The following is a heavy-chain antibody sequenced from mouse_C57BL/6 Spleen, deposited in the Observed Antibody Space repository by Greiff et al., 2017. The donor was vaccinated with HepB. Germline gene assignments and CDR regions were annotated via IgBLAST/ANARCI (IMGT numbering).Heavy chain of an antibody. CDR2: IDPETGGT. D-gene: IGHD2-1*01. CDR1: GYTFTDYE. V-gene: IGHV1-15*01. J-gene: IGHJ3*01. Sequence: VQLQQSGAELVRPGASVTLSCKASGYTFTDYEMHWVKQTPVHGLEWIGAIDPETGGTAYNQKFKGKAILTADKSSSTAYMERRSLTSEDSAVYYWTRCGNLLPFAYWGQGTLVTVSA. CDR3: TRCGNLLPFAY.